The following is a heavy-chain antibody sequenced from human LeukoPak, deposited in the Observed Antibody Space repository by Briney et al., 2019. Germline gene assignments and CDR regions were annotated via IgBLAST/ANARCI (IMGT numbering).Heavy chain of an antibody. Sequence: GGSLRLSCAASGFTFSSYAMHWVRQAPGMGLEWVAVISNNDGSNKYYADSVKGRLTISRDNSRNTLYLQMNSLRAEDTAVYYFATSRGADGYYWVDYWGQGTLVTVSS. CDR2: ISNNDGSNK. D-gene: IGHD3-22*01. CDR3: ATSRGADGYYWVDY. CDR1: GFTFSSYA. J-gene: IGHJ4*02. V-gene: IGHV3-30-3*01.